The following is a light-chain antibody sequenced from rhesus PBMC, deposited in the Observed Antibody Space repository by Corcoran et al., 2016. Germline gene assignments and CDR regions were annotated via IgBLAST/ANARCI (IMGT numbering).Light chain of an antibody. CDR2: QAS. V-gene: IGKV1-21*01. J-gene: IGKJ1*01. CDR1: QGIAGW. CDR3: QQYNSSPRT. Sequence: DIQMTQSPSSLSASVGDRVTITCRASQGIAGWLAWYQQKTAKAPKLLGYQASNLQKGVHSRVSCSGYGSDFTLTISSLQPEDFATYYCQQYNSSPRTFGQGTKVEIK.